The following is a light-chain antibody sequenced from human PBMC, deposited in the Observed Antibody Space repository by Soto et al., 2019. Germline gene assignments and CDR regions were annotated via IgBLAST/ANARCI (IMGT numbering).Light chain of an antibody. J-gene: IGKJ1*01. CDR3: QQYNSYPRT. CDR1: ESVSSW. Sequence: DIQMAQSPSTLSASVGDRVIITCRASESVSSWVAWDQQKPGKAPKLLIYKASTLQSGVPSRFSGSGSGTEFTLTISSLQPEDFATYYCQQYNSYPRTFGQGTKVDIK. CDR2: KAS. V-gene: IGKV1-5*03.